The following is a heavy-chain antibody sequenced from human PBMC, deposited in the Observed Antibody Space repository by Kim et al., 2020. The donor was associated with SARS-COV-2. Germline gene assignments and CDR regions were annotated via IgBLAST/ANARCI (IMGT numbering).Heavy chain of an antibody. Sequence: SVKVSCKASGGTFSSYAISWVRQAPGQGLEWMGRIIPILGIANYAQKFQGRVTITADKSTSTAYMELSSLRSEDTAVYYCARGEPVDGRFDYWGQGTLVTVSS. V-gene: IGHV1-69*04. CDR2: IIPILGIA. CDR3: ARGEPVDGRFDY. J-gene: IGHJ4*02. D-gene: IGHD5-12*01. CDR1: GGTFSSYA.